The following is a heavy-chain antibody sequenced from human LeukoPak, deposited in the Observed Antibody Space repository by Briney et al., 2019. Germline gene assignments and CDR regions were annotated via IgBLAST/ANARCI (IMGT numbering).Heavy chain of an antibody. CDR3: ARDRGYGTSWSFDY. V-gene: IGHV1-18*01. D-gene: IGHD6-13*01. CDR2: ISAYNGNT. CDR1: GYTFTSYG. J-gene: IGHJ4*02. Sequence: GASVKVSCKASGYTFTSYGISWVRQAPGQGLEWMGWISAYNGNTNYAQKLQGRVTMSTDTSTSTAYMELRSLISDDTAVYYCARDRGYGTSWSFDYWGQGTLVTVSS.